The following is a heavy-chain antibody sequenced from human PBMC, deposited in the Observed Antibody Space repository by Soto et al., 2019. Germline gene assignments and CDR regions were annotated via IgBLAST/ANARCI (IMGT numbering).Heavy chain of an antibody. V-gene: IGHV3-21*01. CDR2: ISSSSSYI. D-gene: IGHD6-13*01. CDR1: GFTFSSYS. J-gene: IGHJ4*02. Sequence: GESLKISCAASGFTFSSYSMNWVRQAPGKGLEWVSSISSSSSYIYYADSVKGRFTISRDNAKNSLYLQMNSLRAEDTAVYYCARDLRTSSWDDYWGQGTLVTVSS. CDR3: ARDLRTSSWDDY.